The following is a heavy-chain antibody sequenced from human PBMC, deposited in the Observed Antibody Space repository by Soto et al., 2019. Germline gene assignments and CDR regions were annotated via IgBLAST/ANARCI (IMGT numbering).Heavy chain of an antibody. CDR2: MNPNSGNT. Sequence: SVNFACRSSGDTLTGYDINLVRQATGQGLEWMGWMNPNSGNTGYAHKFHGRVTMTRNTSISTAYMELSSLRSEDTAVYYCARGRDNWNSDAFDIWGQGTMATVSS. CDR3: ARGRDNWNSDAFDI. V-gene: IGHV1-8*01. J-gene: IGHJ3*02. D-gene: IGHD1-7*01. CDR1: GDTLTGYD.